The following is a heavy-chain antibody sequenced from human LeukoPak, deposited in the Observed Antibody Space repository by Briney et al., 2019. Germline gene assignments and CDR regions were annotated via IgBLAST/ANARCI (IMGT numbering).Heavy chain of an antibody. J-gene: IGHJ5*02. Sequence: SETLSLTCTVSGDSISSYYWSWIRQPPGKGLEWIGYIYYSGSTNYNPSLKSRVTISVDTSKNQFSLKLSSVTAADTAVYYCARFYYDSSRYPNWFDPWGQGTLVTVSS. CDR3: ARFYYDSSRYPNWFDP. CDR2: IYYSGST. D-gene: IGHD3-22*01. CDR1: GDSISSYY. V-gene: IGHV4-59*08.